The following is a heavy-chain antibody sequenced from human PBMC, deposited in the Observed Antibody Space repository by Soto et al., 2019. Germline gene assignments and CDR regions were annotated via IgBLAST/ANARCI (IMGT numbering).Heavy chain of an antibody. Sequence: GSLRLSCAASGFTFSSYAMSWVRQAPGKGLEWVSAISGSGGSTYYADSVKGRFTISRDSSKNTLYLQMNSLRAEDTAVYYCAKDHGWFGELLYGLFDYWGQGTLVTVSS. V-gene: IGHV3-23*01. J-gene: IGHJ4*02. CDR1: GFTFSSYA. D-gene: IGHD3-10*01. CDR2: ISGSGGST. CDR3: AKDHGWFGELLYGLFDY.